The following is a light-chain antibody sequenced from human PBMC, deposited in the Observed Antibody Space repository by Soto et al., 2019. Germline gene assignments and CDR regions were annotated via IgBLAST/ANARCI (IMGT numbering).Light chain of an antibody. CDR1: SNVVGAYNY. CDR2: DVS. Sequence: QSVLAQPASVSGSPGQSITVSCTGTSNVVGAYNYVSWYQQHPGTAPKLMIYDVSNRPSGVSNRFSGSKSGNTASLTISGLQAEDEADYYCTSYTSSRTYVFGTGTKVTVL. J-gene: IGLJ1*01. V-gene: IGLV2-14*03. CDR3: TSYTSSRTYV.